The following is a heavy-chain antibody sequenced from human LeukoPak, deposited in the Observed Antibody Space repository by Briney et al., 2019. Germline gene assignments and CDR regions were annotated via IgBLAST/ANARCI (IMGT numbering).Heavy chain of an antibody. D-gene: IGHD1-14*01. Sequence: ASVKVSCKASGGTFSSYAISWVRQAPGQGLEWMGRINPNSGDTNYAQKFQGRVTMTGDTSITTAYMELNSLRSDDTAVYYCAKAKPQGSDRDFDYWGQGTLVTVSS. CDR3: AKAKPQGSDRDFDY. CDR1: GGTFSSYA. V-gene: IGHV1-2*06. J-gene: IGHJ4*02. CDR2: INPNSGDT.